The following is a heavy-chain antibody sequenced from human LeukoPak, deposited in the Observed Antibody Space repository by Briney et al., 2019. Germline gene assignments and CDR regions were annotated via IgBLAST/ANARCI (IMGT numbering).Heavy chain of an antibody. J-gene: IGHJ5*02. V-gene: IGHV3-21*01. CDR1: GFTFSSYS. CDR3: ARAEILGYCSGGSCYSEWFDP. Sequence: GGSLRLSCAASGFTFSSYSMNWVRQAPGKGLEWVSSISSSSSYIYYADSVKGRFTISRDNAKNSLYLQMNSLRAEDTAVYYCARAEILGYCSGGSCYSEWFDPWGQGTLVTVSS. D-gene: IGHD2-15*01. CDR2: ISSSSSYI.